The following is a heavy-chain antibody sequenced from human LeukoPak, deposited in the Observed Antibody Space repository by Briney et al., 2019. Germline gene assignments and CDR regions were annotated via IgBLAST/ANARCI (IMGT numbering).Heavy chain of an antibody. J-gene: IGHJ6*03. D-gene: IGHD3-10*01. Sequence: GASVKVSCKASGYTFTSYDINWVRQATGQGLEWMGWMNPNSGNTGYAQKFQGRVSMTRNTSTSTAYMELSSLRSEDTAVYYCARWGDNFGSGSYTLYYYYMDVWGKGTTVTVSS. CDR3: ARWGDNFGSGSYTLYYYYMDV. CDR2: MNPNSGNT. V-gene: IGHV1-8*02. CDR1: GYTFTSYD.